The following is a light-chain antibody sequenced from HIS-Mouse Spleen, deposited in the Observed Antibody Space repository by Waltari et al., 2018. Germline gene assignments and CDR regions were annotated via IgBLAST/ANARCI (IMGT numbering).Light chain of an antibody. J-gene: IGKJ2*01. CDR2: LGS. Sequence: DIVMTQSPLSLPVTPGEPASISCRSSQLLLHSNGYNYLDWYLQKPGQSPQLLIYLGSNRASGVPDRFSGSGSGTDFTLKISRVEAEDVGVYYCMQALQTPWTFGQGTKLEIK. V-gene: IGKV2-28*01. CDR1: QLLLHSNGYNY. CDR3: MQALQTPWT.